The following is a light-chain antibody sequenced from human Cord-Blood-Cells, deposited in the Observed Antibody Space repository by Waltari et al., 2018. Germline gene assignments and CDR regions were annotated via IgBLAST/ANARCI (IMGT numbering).Light chain of an antibody. J-gene: IGKJ2*03. V-gene: IGKV1-39*01. CDR1: QSISSY. CDR3: EQSYSTPYS. CDR2: AAS. Sequence: DIQMTQSASSLAASVRARVTITCRASQSISSYLNWYQQKPGKAPKLLIYAASSLQSGVPSRFSGSGSGTDFTLTISSLQPEDFATYYCEQSYSTPYSFGQGTKLEIK.